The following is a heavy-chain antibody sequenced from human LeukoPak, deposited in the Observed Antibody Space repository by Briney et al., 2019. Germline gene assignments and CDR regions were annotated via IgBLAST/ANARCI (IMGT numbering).Heavy chain of an antibody. CDR1: GFTFSSYS. Sequence: PGGSLRLSCAASGFTFSSYSMNWVRQAPGKGLEWVSSISSSSSYIYYADSVKGRFTISRDNAKNSLYLQMNSLRAEDTAVYYCARGGPATIKTYYFDYWGQGTLVTVSS. V-gene: IGHV3-21*01. CDR2: ISSSSSYI. D-gene: IGHD5-24*01. J-gene: IGHJ4*02. CDR3: ARGGPATIKTYYFDY.